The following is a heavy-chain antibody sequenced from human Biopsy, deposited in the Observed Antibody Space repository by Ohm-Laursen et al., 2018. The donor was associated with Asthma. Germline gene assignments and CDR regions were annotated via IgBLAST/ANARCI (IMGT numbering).Heavy chain of an antibody. V-gene: IGHV3-30*03. CDR3: ARQSGQDYGDSSGFDI. D-gene: IGHD3-22*01. Sequence: SLRLSCTASGFVFSQCGMHWVRQGPGKGLEWVALVSSDGHNKSYEDSVKGRFTISRDNSRNRLYLQINRLTVEDSAVYFCARQSGQDYGDSSGFDIWGQGTKVAVSS. J-gene: IGHJ3*02. CDR1: GFVFSQCG. CDR2: VSSDGHNK.